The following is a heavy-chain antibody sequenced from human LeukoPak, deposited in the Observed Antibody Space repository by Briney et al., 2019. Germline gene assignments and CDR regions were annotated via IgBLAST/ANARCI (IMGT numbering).Heavy chain of an antibody. J-gene: IGHJ5*02. CDR3: AKDLSYGSLWFDP. V-gene: IGHV3-33*06. D-gene: IGHD3-10*01. CDR1: GFTFSSHG. Sequence: PGRSLRLSCAASGFTFSSHGMQWVCQAPGKGLEWVALIWYDGSRTNYVDSVMGRFTISRDSSKNTLYLQMDNLRVEDTAVYFCAKDLSYGSLWFDPWGQGTLVTVSS. CDR2: IWYDGSRT.